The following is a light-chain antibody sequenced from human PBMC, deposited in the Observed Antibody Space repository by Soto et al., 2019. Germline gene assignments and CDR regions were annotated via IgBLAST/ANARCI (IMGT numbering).Light chain of an antibody. CDR1: SSDVGGYNY. CDR2: NVS. CDR3: SSFTSNYTVL. V-gene: IGLV2-14*01. J-gene: IGLJ2*01. Sequence: QSALTQPASVSGSPGQSITISCTGTSSDVGGYNYVSWYQQHPGKAPKLMIYNVSNRPSGVSNRFSGSKSGNTASLTISGLQAEDEAHYYCSSFTSNYTVLFGGGTKLTVL.